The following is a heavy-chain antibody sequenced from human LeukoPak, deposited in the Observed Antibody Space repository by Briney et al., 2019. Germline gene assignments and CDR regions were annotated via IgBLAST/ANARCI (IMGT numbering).Heavy chain of an antibody. J-gene: IGHJ4*02. Sequence: TGGSLRLSCAVSGFTLSNYSMNWVRQAPGKGLEWISYISGSGFTIHYADSVKGRFTISRDNAKNSLYLQMNSLRAEDTAVYYCKEVDCWGQGTLVTVSS. CDR1: GFTLSNYS. V-gene: IGHV3-48*01. CDR3: KEVDC. CDR2: ISGSGFTI.